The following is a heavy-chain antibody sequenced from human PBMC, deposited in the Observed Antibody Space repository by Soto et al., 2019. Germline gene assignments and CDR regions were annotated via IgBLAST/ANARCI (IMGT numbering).Heavy chain of an antibody. CDR1: GFTFSSYA. V-gene: IGHV3-23*01. CDR2: ISGSGGST. J-gene: IGHJ5*02. D-gene: IGHD3-10*01. CDR3: AKDLWFGELLITRSNWFDP. Sequence: PGGSLRLSCAASGFTFSSYAMSWVRQAPGKGLEWVSAISGSGGSTYYADSVKGRFTISRDNSKNTLYLQMNSLRAEDTAVYYCAKDLWFGELLITRSNWFDPWGQGTLVTVSS.